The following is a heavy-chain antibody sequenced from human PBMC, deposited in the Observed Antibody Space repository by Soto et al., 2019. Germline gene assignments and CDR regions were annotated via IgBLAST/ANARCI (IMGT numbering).Heavy chain of an antibody. J-gene: IGHJ6*02. Sequence: ASVKVSCKASGYTFTSYGLSWVRQAPGQGLEWMGWISVSNGNTNYAQKLHGRVTMTTDTSTSTAYMELRSLRSDDTAVYYCARGGYRTSSSCYEDYYHGMDVWGQGTTVTVSS. V-gene: IGHV1-18*04. CDR1: GYTFTSYG. CDR3: ARGGYRTSSSCYEDYYHGMDV. CDR2: ISVSNGNT. D-gene: IGHD2-2*01.